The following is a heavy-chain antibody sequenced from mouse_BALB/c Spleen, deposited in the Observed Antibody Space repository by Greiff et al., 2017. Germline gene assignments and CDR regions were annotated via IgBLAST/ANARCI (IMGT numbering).Heavy chain of an antibody. CDR1: GFTFSSYG. CDR2: ISSGGSYT. V-gene: IGHV5-6*02. D-gene: IGHD2-1*01. J-gene: IGHJ4*01. Sequence: DVMLVESGGDLVKPGGSLKLSCAASGFTFSSYGMSWVRQTPDKRLEWVATISSGGSYTYYPDSVKGRFTISRDNAKNTLYLQMSSLKSEDTAMYYCARRWGNYDAMDYWGQGTSVTVSS. CDR3: ARRWGNYDAMDY.